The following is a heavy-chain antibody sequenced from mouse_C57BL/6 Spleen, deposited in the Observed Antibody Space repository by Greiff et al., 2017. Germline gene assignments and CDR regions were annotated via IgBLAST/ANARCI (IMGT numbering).Heavy chain of an antibody. CDR3: ARDTGPYYFDY. CDR1: GFTFSSYA. Sequence: EVMLVESGGGLVKPGGSLKLSCAASGFTFSSYAMSWVRQTPEKRLEWVATISDGGSYTYYPDNVKGRFTISRDNAKNNLYLQMSHLTSEDTAMYYCARDTGPYYFDYWGQGTTLTVSS. J-gene: IGHJ2*01. V-gene: IGHV5-4*01. CDR2: ISDGGSYT.